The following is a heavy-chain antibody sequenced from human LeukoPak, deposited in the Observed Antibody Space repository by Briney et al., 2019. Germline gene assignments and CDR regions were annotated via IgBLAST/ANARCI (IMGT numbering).Heavy chain of an antibody. Sequence: GGSLRLSCAASGFTFSAAWMSWVRQAPGRGLEWVANIKQDGSVKYYVDSVKGRFTTSRDNAQNSLYLQMNSLRAEDTAVYYCARGNAYGDNVGIYFDYWGQGTLVTVSS. CDR2: IKQDGSVK. CDR3: ARGNAYGDNVGIYFDY. D-gene: IGHD4-17*01. J-gene: IGHJ4*02. CDR1: GFTFSAAW. V-gene: IGHV3-7*01.